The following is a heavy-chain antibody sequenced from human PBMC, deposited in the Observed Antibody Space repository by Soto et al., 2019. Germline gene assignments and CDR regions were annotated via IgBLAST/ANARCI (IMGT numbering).Heavy chain of an antibody. V-gene: IGHV3-15*01. Sequence: VGSLRLSCAASVFPFTKAWMTCVRHSPGKGLEWVGRIRSKTSSETREYAAPVKGRFTISRDDSKNMLYLEMNSLKIEDTGVYYCTTDGFTGIVGIWGQGTMVTVSS. CDR1: VFPFTKAW. CDR3: TTDGFTGIVGI. D-gene: IGHD3-22*01. J-gene: IGHJ3*02. CDR2: IRSKTSSETR.